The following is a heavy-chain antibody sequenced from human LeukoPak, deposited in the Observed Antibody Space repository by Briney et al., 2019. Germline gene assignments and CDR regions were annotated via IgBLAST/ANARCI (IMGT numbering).Heavy chain of an antibody. Sequence: GGSLRLSCAASGFTFSSYSMIWVRQAPGKGLEWVSYISSSSSTIYYADSVKGRFTISRDNAKNSVYLQMNSLRDEDTAVYSCARAQTMFWEFDGFDIWGRGTKVTVSS. D-gene: IGHD3-10*02. CDR1: GFTFSSYS. J-gene: IGHJ3*02. CDR3: ARAQTMFWEFDGFDI. V-gene: IGHV3-48*02. CDR2: ISSSSSTI.